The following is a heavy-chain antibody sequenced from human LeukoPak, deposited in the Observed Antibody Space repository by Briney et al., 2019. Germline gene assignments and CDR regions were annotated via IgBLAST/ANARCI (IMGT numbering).Heavy chain of an antibody. D-gene: IGHD3-22*01. V-gene: IGHV3-21*01. CDR1: GFTFSSHA. CDR2: ISSSSSYI. CDR3: ARAAHYYDSSGYPFDY. J-gene: IGHJ4*02. Sequence: GGSLRLSCAASGFTFSSHAMNWVRQAPGKGLEWVSSISSSSSYIYYADSVKGRFTISRDNAKNSLYLQMNSLRAEDTAVYYCARAAHYYDSSGYPFDYWGQGTLVTVSS.